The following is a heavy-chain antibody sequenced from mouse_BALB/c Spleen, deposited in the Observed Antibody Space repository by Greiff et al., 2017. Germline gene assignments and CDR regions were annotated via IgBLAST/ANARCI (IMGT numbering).Heavy chain of an antibody. CDR3: TRDHPHYYYLDY. CDR2: ISSGGSYT. Sequence: EVQVVESGGGLVKPGGSLKLSCAASGFTFSSYTMSWVRQTPEKRLEWVATISSGGSYTYYPDSVKGRFTISRDNAKNTLYLQMSSLKSEDTAMYYCTRDHPHYYYLDYWGQGTTLTVSS. V-gene: IGHV5-6-4*01. CDR1: GFTFSSYT. J-gene: IGHJ2*01. D-gene: IGHD1-1*01.